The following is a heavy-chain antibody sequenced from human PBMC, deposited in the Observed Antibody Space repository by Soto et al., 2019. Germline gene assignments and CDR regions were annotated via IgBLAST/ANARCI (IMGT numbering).Heavy chain of an antibody. CDR1: GGSISSSSYY. CDR2: IYYSGST. V-gene: IGHV4-39*01. Sequence: PSETLSLTCTVSGGSISSSSYYWGWIRQPPGKGLEWIGSIYYSGSTYYNPSLKSRVTISVDTSKNQFSLKLSSVTAADTAVYYCARHRGRIVDYMDVWGKGTTVTVSS. D-gene: IGHD1-26*01. CDR3: ARHRGRIVDYMDV. J-gene: IGHJ6*03.